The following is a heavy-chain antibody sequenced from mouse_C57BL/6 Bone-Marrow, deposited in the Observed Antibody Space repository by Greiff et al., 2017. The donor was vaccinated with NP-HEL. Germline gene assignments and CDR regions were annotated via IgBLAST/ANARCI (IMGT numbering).Heavy chain of an antibody. CDR1: GFNITDYY. V-gene: IGHV14-2*01. CDR3: AFRQLRQRNYFDY. J-gene: IGHJ2*01. D-gene: IGHD3-2*02. CDR2: IDPEDGET. Sequence: VQLQQSGAELVKPGASVKLSCTASGFNITDYYMHWVKQRTEQGLEWIGRIDPEDGETKYAPKFQGKATITADTSSNTAYLQLSSLTSEDTAVYYCAFRQLRQRNYFDYWGQGTTLTVSS.